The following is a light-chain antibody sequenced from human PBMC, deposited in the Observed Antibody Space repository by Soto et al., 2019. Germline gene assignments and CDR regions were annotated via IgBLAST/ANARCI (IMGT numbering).Light chain of an antibody. V-gene: IGKV1-5*01. CDR1: QSIGRW. CDR3: QQYHTWPIT. CDR2: AAS. J-gene: IGKJ4*01. Sequence: DIQITQSPSTLSASVGDRVTITCRASQSIGRWLAWYQQKPGKVPKRLIYAASSLQSGVPARFSGSGSGTEFTLTISSLQSEDCAIYYCQQYHTWPITFGGGTKVDIK.